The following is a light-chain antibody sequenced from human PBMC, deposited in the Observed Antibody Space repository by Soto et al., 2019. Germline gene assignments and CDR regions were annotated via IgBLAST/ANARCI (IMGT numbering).Light chain of an antibody. Sequence: QSVLTQPPSVSAAPGHKVTISCSGTAANIGNDYVSWYQQLPGEAPQLLIYDNNRRPSGIPDRFSGSRSDTSATLGITGLQAGDEADYYCGDWDSSLNVYVFXTGTKLTVL. CDR1: AANIGNDY. CDR2: DNN. J-gene: IGLJ1*01. V-gene: IGLV1-51*01. CDR3: GDWDSSLNVYV.